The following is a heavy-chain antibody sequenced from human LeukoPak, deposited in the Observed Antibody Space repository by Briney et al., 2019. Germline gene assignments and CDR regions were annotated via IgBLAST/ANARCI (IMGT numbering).Heavy chain of an antibody. Sequence: SETLSLTCSVSGYSIGTGNYWAWVRQPPGKGLEWIGCVYHSGTHYKSTLTSRATISMDTSANQFSLKLTSMTAADSAFYYCTKTSGGGGHDSWGQGILVTVSS. CDR2: VYHSGT. V-gene: IGHV4-38-2*01. J-gene: IGHJ5*01. D-gene: IGHD4-23*01. CDR1: GYSIGTGNY. CDR3: TKTSGGGGHDS.